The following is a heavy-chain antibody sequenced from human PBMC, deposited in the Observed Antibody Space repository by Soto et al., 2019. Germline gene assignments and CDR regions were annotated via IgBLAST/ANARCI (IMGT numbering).Heavy chain of an antibody. CDR3: ASEIDATTAPSLDY. Sequence: QVQLVQSGAEVKKPGASVKVSCKASGYTFSGSVMHWVRQAPGQGLEWMGWINADNGNTKYSQKFQGRVTMTRDTSARTAYMELSSLRSEDTARYYRASEIDATTAPSLDYWGQGTLVTVSS. CDR1: GYTFSGSV. J-gene: IGHJ4*02. D-gene: IGHD4-17*01. V-gene: IGHV1-3*01. CDR2: INADNGNT.